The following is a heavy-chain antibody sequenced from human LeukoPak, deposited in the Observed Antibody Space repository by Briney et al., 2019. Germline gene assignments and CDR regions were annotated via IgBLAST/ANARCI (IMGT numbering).Heavy chain of an antibody. J-gene: IGHJ6*03. CDR2: ISSSGSTI. CDR1: GSTFSSYA. V-gene: IGHV3-48*03. Sequence: GGSLRLSCAASGSTFSSYAMSWVRQAPGKGLEWVSYISSSGSTIYYADSVKGRFTISRDNAKNSLYLQMNSLRAEDTAVYYCARGGDYGAYYYYYYMDVWGKGTTVTISS. CDR3: ARGGDYGAYYYYYYMDV. D-gene: IGHD4-17*01.